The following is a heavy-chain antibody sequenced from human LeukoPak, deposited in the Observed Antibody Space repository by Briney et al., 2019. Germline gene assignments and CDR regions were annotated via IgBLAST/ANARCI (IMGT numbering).Heavy chain of an antibody. CDR1: GFTFSSYG. CDR3: AKGSMVRGRYYYMDV. D-gene: IGHD3-10*01. V-gene: IGHV3-23*01. Sequence: GGSLRLSCAASGFTFSSYGMSWVRQAPGEGLEWVSAISGSGGSTYYADSVKGRFTISRDNSKNTLYLQMNSLRAEDTAVYYCAKGSMVRGRYYYMDVWGKGTTVTISS. CDR2: ISGSGGST. J-gene: IGHJ6*03.